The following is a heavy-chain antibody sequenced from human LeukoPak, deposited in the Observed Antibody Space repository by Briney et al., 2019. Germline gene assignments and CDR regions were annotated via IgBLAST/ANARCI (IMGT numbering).Heavy chain of an antibody. CDR2: TNIDGRYT. J-gene: IGHJ4*02. V-gene: IGHV3-74*01. Sequence: GGSLRLSCAASGFTFNKYYMHWVRQAPGKGLVWVSRTNIDGRYTSYADSVKGRFSISRDNAKNTLYLQMNSLRVEDTAVYYCARGRPHGNDYWGQGTLVTVSS. D-gene: IGHD4-23*01. CDR1: GFTFNKYY. CDR3: ARGRPHGNDY.